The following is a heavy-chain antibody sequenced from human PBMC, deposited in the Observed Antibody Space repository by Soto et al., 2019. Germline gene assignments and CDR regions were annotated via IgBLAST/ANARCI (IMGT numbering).Heavy chain of an antibody. CDR2: IKQDGSEK. D-gene: IGHD2-15*01. J-gene: IGHJ3*01. CDR3: AREGIVVVVAVSL. CDR1: GFTFSSYW. V-gene: IGHV3-7*01. Sequence: EVQLVESGGGLVQPGGSVRLSCAASGFTFSSYWMSWVRQAPGKGLEWVANIKQDGSEKYYVDSVKGRFTISRDNAKNSLYLQMNSLRAEDTAVYYCAREGIVVVVAVSLWGQGTMVTVSS.